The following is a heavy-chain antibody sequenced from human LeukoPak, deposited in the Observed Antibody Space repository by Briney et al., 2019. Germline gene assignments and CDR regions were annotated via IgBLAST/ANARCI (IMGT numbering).Heavy chain of an antibody. CDR2: IIPIFGTA. CDR3: ARGSPYYYDSSPLLIQH. CDR1: GGTLSSYA. J-gene: IGHJ1*01. D-gene: IGHD3-22*01. V-gene: IGHV1-69*05. Sequence: SVKVSCKASGGTLSSYAISWVRQAPGQGLEWMGGIIPIFGTANYAQKFQGRVTITTDESTSTAYMELSSLRSEDTAVYYCARGSPYYYDSSPLLIQHWGQGTLVTVSS.